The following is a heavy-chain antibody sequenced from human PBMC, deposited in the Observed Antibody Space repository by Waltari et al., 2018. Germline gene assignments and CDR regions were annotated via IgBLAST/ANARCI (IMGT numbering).Heavy chain of an antibody. CDR1: GGTFSNYA. CDR2: ISGGGTGP. J-gene: IGHJ6*03. Sequence: EVQLVESGGGLVQPGGSLRLSCAASGGTFSNYAMSWVRQAPGKGLGVVSGISGGGTGPYYADSVKGRFTSSRDNSKNTLYLQMDSLRVEDTAVYYCAKDKDSDVSFYYMDVWGKGTTVTVSS. CDR3: AKDKDSDVSFYYMDV. D-gene: IGHD1-26*01. V-gene: IGHV3-23*04.